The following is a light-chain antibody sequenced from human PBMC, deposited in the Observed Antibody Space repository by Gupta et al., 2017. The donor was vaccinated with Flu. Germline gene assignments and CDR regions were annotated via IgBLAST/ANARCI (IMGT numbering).Light chain of an antibody. CDR1: QSVSSY. CDR2: DAS. V-gene: IGKV3-11*01. Sequence: EIVLTQSPATLSLSPGERATLSCRVSQSVSSYLAWYQQKPGQAPRLLIYDASNRATGIPARFSGSGSGTDFTLTISSLEPEDFAVYYCQQRSNWRGALTFGGGTKVEIK. CDR3: QQRSNWRGALT. J-gene: IGKJ4*01.